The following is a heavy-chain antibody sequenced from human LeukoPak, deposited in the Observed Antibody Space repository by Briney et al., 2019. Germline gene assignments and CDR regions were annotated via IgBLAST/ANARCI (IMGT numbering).Heavy chain of an antibody. CDR3: ANPYRYSYGPEEGAFDI. D-gene: IGHD5-18*01. J-gene: IGHJ3*02. Sequence: GRSLRLSCAASGFTFSSYGMHWVRQAPGKGLEWVAVISYDGSNKYYADSVKGRFTISRDNSKNTLYLQMNSLRAEDTAVYYCANPYRYSYGPEEGAFDIWGQGTMVTVSS. V-gene: IGHV3-30*18. CDR2: ISYDGSNK. CDR1: GFTFSSYG.